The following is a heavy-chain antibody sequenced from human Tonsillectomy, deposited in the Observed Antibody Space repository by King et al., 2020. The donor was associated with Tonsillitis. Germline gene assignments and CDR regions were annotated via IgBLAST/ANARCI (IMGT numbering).Heavy chain of an antibody. V-gene: IGHV4-59*01. CDR2: IYYSGST. CDR3: ARGVRSSSGWYLGY. D-gene: IGHD6-19*01. J-gene: IGHJ4*02. CDR1: GDSISGYY. Sequence: QLQESGPGLVKPSETLSLTCTVSGDSISGYYWNWFRQPPGKGLGWIGYIYYSGSTNYKPSLKSRVTISVDTSKNQFSLRLSSVTAADTAVYYCARGVRSSSGWYLGYWGQGTLVTVSS.